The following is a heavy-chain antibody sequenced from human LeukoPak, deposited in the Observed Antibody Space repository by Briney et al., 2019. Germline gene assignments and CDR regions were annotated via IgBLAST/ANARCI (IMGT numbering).Heavy chain of an antibody. Sequence: GGSLRLSCAASGFTFSSYWMNWARQAPGKGLEWVASINHNGNVNYYVDSVKGRFTISRDNARNSLYLQMSNLRAEDTAVYFCARGGGLDVWGQGATVTVSS. CDR3: ARGGGLDV. CDR2: INHNGNVN. J-gene: IGHJ6*02. D-gene: IGHD3-16*01. V-gene: IGHV3-7*03. CDR1: GFTFSSYW.